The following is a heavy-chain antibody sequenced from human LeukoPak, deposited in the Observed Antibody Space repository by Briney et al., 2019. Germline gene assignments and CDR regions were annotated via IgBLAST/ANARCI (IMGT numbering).Heavy chain of an antibody. CDR3: AGYYYDSSRGFDP. V-gene: IGHV3-20*04. CDR2: INWNGAWT. D-gene: IGHD3-22*01. CDR1: GFKFDDYG. Sequence: GGSLRLSCAASGFKFDDYGMSWVRQAPGKGLEWVCDINWNGAWTGYADSVKGRFTISRDNAKNSLYLQMNSLRAEDTALYYCAGYYYDSSRGFDPWGQGTLVTVSA. J-gene: IGHJ5*02.